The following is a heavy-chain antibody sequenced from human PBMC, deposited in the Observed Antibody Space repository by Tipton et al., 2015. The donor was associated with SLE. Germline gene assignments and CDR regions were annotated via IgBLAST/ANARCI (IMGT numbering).Heavy chain of an antibody. J-gene: IGHJ6*02. Sequence: TLSLTCTVSGGSLNNHFCSWIRQSAGKGLEWIGYIYTSGSTNYNPALKSRVAISVDTSKNQFSLKLSSVTAADTAVYYCAAVAASRYYYGMDVWGQGTTVTVSS. CDR3: AAVAASRYYYGMDV. V-gene: IGHV4-4*08. CDR1: GGSLNNHF. CDR2: IYTSGST. D-gene: IGHD2-15*01.